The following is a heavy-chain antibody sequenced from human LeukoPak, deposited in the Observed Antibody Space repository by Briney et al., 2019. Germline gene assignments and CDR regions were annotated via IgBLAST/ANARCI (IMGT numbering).Heavy chain of an antibody. CDR3: ARDGAGYDFWSGWYFDY. Sequence: ASVKVSCKASGGTFSNYAISWVRQAPGQGLEWMGGIIPIFGTANYAQKFQGRVTITADESTSTAYMELSSLRSEDTAVYYCARDGAGYDFWSGWYFDYWGQGTLVTVSS. J-gene: IGHJ4*02. V-gene: IGHV1-69*13. CDR1: GGTFSNYA. D-gene: IGHD3-3*01. CDR2: IIPIFGTA.